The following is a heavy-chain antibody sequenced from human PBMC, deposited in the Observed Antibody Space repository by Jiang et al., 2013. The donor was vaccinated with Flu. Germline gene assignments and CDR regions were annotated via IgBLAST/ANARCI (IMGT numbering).Heavy chain of an antibody. CDR2: IYTSGST. V-gene: IGHV4-61*02. J-gene: IGHJ5*02. CDR1: GGSISSDDYY. CDR3: ARDRVVRGVQNWFDP. D-gene: IGHD3-10*01. Sequence: GLVKPSETLSLTCTVSGGSISSDDYYWSWIRQPAGKGLEWLGRIYTSGSTNYNPSLKSRVTISLDTSRNQFSLRLSSVTAADTAIYYCARDRVVRGVQNWFDPWGQGTLVTVSS.